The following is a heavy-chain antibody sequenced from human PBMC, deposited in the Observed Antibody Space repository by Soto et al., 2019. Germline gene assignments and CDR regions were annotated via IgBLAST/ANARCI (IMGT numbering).Heavy chain of an antibody. D-gene: IGHD3-10*01. CDR2: INHSGST. CDR3: ARGPKVLLWFGGSKRLYHWFDP. CDR1: GGSFSGYY. J-gene: IGHJ5*02. Sequence: TSETLSLTCAVYGGSFSGYYWSWIRQPPGKGLEWIGEINHSGSTNYNPSLKSRVTISVDTSKNQFSLKLSSVTAADTAVYYCARGPKVLLWFGGSKRLYHWFDPWGQGTLVTVSS. V-gene: IGHV4-34*01.